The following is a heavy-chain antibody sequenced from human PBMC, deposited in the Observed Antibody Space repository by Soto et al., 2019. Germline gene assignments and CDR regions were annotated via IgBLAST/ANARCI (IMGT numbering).Heavy chain of an antibody. V-gene: IGHV4-31*03. CDR1: GGSISSGGYY. D-gene: IGHD6-13*01. Sequence: SETLSLTCTVSGGSISSGGYYWSWIRQHPGKGLEWIGYIYYSGSTYYNPSLKSRVTISVDTSKNQFSLKLSSVTAADTAVYYCARDPILAAAGTYGMDVWGQGTTVTVSS. J-gene: IGHJ6*02. CDR3: ARDPILAAAGTYGMDV. CDR2: IYYSGST.